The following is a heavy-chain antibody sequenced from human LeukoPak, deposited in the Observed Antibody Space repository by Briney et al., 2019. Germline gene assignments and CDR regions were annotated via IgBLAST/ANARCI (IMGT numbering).Heavy chain of an antibody. D-gene: IGHD6-19*01. CDR2: INHSGST. CDR1: GGSFSGYY. CDR3: ATRDVPYSGGWYDDY. Sequence: SETLSLTCAVYGGSFSGYYWSWIRQPPGKGLEWIGEINHSGSTYYNPSLKSRVTISVDTSKNQFSLKLSSVTAADTAVYYCATRDVPYSGGWYDDYWGQGTLVTVSS. J-gene: IGHJ4*02. V-gene: IGHV4-34*01.